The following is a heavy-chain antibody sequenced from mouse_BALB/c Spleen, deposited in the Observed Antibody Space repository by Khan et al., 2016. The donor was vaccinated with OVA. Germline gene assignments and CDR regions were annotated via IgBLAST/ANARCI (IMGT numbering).Heavy chain of an antibody. CDR3: SRGGDCSPFAY. Sequence: QVQLQQSGPELVRPGASVKMSCKASGYTFTSFWIHWVKQRPGQGLEWIGMIDPSKSETRLNQKFKDKATLNVDNSSNTAYMQLSRLTSEDSAVYYCSRGGDCSPFAYWGQGTLVTVSA. V-gene: IGHV1S127*01. CDR1: GYTFTSFW. J-gene: IGHJ3*01. CDR2: IDPSKSET. D-gene: IGHD2-13*01.